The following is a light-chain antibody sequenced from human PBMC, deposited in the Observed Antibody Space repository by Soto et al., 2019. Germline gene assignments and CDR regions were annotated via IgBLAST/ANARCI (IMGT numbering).Light chain of an antibody. CDR2: GAS. CDR1: QSVISSY. V-gene: IGKV3-20*01. CDR3: QQYSSSPPEFT. Sequence: EIVLTQSPGTLSLSPGERATLSCRASQSVISSYLAWYQQRPGQAPRLLIFGASYRATGIPDRFSGSGSGTDFTLTISRLEPEDFAGYYCQQYSSSPPEFTFGAGTKVD. J-gene: IGKJ3*01.